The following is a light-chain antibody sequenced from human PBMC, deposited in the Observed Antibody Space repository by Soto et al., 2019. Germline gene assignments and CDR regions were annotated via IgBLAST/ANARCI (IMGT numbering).Light chain of an antibody. J-gene: IGLJ2*01. CDR2: EVR. Sequence: QSVLTQPASVSGSPGQSITISCTGTSSDVGSYNLVSWYQQDPGKAPKLMIYEVRKRPSGVSNRFSGSKSGNTASLTISGLQAEDEADYYCCSYAGSSTVIFGGGTKLTVL. V-gene: IGLV2-23*02. CDR1: SSDVGSYNL. CDR3: CSYAGSSTVI.